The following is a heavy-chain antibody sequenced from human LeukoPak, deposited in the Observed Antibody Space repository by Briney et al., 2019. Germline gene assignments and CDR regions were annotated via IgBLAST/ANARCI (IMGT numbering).Heavy chain of an antibody. CDR2: IKSGGNT. CDR3: ARDPLSTYYYDSSGYPTFAFDI. D-gene: IGHD3-22*01. V-gene: IGHV3-66*01. Sequence: GGSLRLSCAASGFSVSSNYMSWIRQAPRKGLEWVSFIKSGGNTYYADSVKGRFTISRDDSKNTVYLQMNSLRAGDTAIYYCARDPLSTYYYDSSGYPTFAFDIWGQGTMVTVSS. J-gene: IGHJ3*02. CDR1: GFSVSSNY.